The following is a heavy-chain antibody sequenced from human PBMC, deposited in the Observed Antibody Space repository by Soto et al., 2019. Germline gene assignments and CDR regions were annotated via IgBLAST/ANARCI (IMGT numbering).Heavy chain of an antibody. CDR1: GYTFTSYD. D-gene: IGHD7-27*01. V-gene: IGHV1-18*01. J-gene: IGHJ4*02. CDR3: ARDWGGFDY. CDR2: VSAYNGNT. Sequence: QVQLVQSGAEVKKPGASVKVSCKSSGYTFTSYDITWVRQAPGQGLEWMGGVSAYNGNTNYAQKFQGRLSMTKDTSTSTVYMELRGLRSDDTAMYYGARDWGGFDYWGEGTLVTVSS.